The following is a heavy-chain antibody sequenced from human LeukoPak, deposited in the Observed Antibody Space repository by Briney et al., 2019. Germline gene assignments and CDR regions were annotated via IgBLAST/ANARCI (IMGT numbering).Heavy chain of an antibody. D-gene: IGHD2-2*01. V-gene: IGHV4-61*02. CDR1: GGSISSGSYY. Sequence: SETLSLTCTVSGGSISSGSYYWSWIRQPAGKGLEWIGRIYTSGSTNYNPSLKSRVTISVDTSKNQFSLKLSSVTAADTAVYYCARSLVPAPMVGVWGKGTTVTVSS. J-gene: IGHJ6*04. CDR2: IYTSGST. CDR3: ARSLVPAPMVGV.